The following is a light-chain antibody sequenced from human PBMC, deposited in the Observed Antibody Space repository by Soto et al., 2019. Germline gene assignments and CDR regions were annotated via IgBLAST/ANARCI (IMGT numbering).Light chain of an antibody. CDR1: QSISTW. J-gene: IGKJ1*01. CDR2: DAS. Sequence: DIQMTQSPSSLSASVGDRVTITCRASQSISTWLAWYQQKPGKAPKVLIFDASRLESGVPSRFSGSGFGTEFTLTISCLQSEDFATYYCQQYYSYPRTFGQGTKVDIK. V-gene: IGKV1-5*01. CDR3: QQYYSYPRT.